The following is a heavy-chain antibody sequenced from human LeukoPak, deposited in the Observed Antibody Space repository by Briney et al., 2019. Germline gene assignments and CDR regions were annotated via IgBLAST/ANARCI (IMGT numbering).Heavy chain of an antibody. CDR1: GYTFTGYY. CDR3: ARVGSSSGGWDYYYMDV. J-gene: IGHJ6*03. Sequence: ASVKVSCKASGYTFTGYYMHWVRQAPGQGLEWMGWINPNSGGTNYAQKFQGRVTMTRDTSISTAYMELSRLRSDDTAVYYCARVGSSSGGWDYYYMDVWGKGTTVTVSS. D-gene: IGHD6-6*01. CDR2: INPNSGGT. V-gene: IGHV1-2*02.